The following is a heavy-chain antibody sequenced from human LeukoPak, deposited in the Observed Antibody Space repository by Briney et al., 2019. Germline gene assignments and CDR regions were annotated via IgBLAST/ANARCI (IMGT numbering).Heavy chain of an antibody. J-gene: IGHJ5*02. D-gene: IGHD2-8*02. CDR2: ISYDGSNK. Sequence: HPGGSLRLSCAASGFTFSSYGMHWVRQAPGKGLEWVAVISYDGSNKYYADSVKGRFTISRDNSKNTLYLQMNSLRAEDTAVYYCAKDHWRLVGWFDPWGQGTLVTVSS. CDR1: GFTFSSYG. V-gene: IGHV3-30*18. CDR3: AKDHWRLVGWFDP.